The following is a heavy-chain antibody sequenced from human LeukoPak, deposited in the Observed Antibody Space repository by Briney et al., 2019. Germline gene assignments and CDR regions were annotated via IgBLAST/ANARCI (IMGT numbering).Heavy chain of an antibody. CDR1: GFTVSSNY. CDR2: IYSGGST. Sequence: PGGSLRLSCAASGFTVSSNYMSWVRQAPGKGLEWVSVIYSGGSTYYADSVKGRFTISRDNSKNTLYLQMNSLRAENTAVYYCARLRWGDWFDPWGQGTPVTVSS. J-gene: IGHJ5*02. CDR3: ARLRWGDWFDP. D-gene: IGHD4-23*01. V-gene: IGHV3-66*02.